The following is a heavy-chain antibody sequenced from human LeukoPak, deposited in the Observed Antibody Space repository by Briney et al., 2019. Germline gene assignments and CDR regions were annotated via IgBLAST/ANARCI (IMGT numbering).Heavy chain of an antibody. D-gene: IGHD4-17*01. J-gene: IGHJ4*02. CDR3: ARASGYGDPYYFDY. Sequence: SETLSLTCTVSGDSISSYYWSWIRQPPGKGLEWIGYIYYSGSTNYNPSLKSRVTISVDTSKNQFSLKLSSVTAADTAVYYCARASGYGDPYYFDYWGQGTLVTVSS. V-gene: IGHV4-59*01. CDR1: GDSISSYY. CDR2: IYYSGST.